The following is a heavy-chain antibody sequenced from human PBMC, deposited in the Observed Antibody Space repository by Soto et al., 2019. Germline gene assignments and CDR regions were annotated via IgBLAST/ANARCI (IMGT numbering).Heavy chain of an antibody. CDR3: AKVWEQPYYFDY. CDR1: GFTFSSYA. Sequence: GGSLRLSCAASGFTFSSYAMSWVRQAPGKGLEWVSAISGSGGSTYYADSVKGRFTISRDNSKNTLYLQMNSLRAEDTAVYYYAKVWEQPYYFDYWGQGTLVTVSS. D-gene: IGHD1-26*01. J-gene: IGHJ4*02. V-gene: IGHV3-23*01. CDR2: ISGSGGST.